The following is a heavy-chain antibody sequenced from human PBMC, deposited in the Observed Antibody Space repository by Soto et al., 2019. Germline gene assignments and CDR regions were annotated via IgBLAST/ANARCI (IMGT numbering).Heavy chain of an antibody. CDR3: ARAYGGFDNGLDV. Sequence: SEPLSLTCTVSGGSINTGGYYWGWIRHLPGEGLEWIGHIFYTGTAYYNPSLRSRVTVSIDTSANQFSLHMYSVTAADTAVYYCARAYGGFDNGLDVWGQGTAVTVSS. D-gene: IGHD5-12*01. CDR2: IFYTGTA. CDR1: GGSINTGGYY. V-gene: IGHV4-31*03. J-gene: IGHJ6*02.